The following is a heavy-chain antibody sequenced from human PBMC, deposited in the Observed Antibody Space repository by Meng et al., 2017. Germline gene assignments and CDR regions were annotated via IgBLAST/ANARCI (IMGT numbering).Heavy chain of an antibody. CDR2: IKSNTDGGTA. D-gene: IGHD3-3*01. Sequence: GESLKISCAASGFYFNNAWMSWVRQAPGKGLEWVGRIKSNTDGGTAEYATPVTGRFTISRDDSKSTLYLQMSGLRIDDTGVYYCAKNAEWLLGYFDLWGQGTTVTVSS. J-gene: IGHJ6*02. V-gene: IGHV3-15*01. CDR1: GFYFNNAW. CDR3: AKNAEWLLGYFDL.